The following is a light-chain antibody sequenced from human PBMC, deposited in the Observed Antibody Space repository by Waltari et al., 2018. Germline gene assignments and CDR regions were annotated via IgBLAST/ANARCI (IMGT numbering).Light chain of an antibody. J-gene: IGLJ3*02. V-gene: IGLV3-27*01. CDR3: YSATDNNGM. Sequence: SYALTQPSSVSVSPGQTARNTCSGDVLAKKYARWFQQKPGQAPLRVIYKDSERPSGIPERFSGSSSGTTVTLTISGAQVEDEADYYCYSATDNNGMFGGGTKLTVL. CDR1: VLAKKY. CDR2: KDS.